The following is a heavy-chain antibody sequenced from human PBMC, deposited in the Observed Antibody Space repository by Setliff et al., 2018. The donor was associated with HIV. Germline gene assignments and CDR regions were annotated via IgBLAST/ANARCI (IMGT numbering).Heavy chain of an antibody. Sequence: PSETLSLTCSVSGASITRGGDFWSWIRQHPGKGLEWIGYIYYTGSTYYNPSLRSRVSISLDTSKNHFSLKLSSVSAADTAVYYCARRERYYDILTGRVLDGFDIWGQVTMVTVSS. V-gene: IGHV4-31*03. J-gene: IGHJ3*02. D-gene: IGHD3-9*01. CDR1: GASITRGGDF. CDR2: IYYTGST. CDR3: ARRERYYDILTGRVLDGFDI.